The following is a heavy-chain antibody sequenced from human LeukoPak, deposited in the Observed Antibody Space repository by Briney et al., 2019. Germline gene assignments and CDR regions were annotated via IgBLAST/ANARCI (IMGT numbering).Heavy chain of an antibody. J-gene: IGHJ5*02. V-gene: IGHV3-30*02. CDR1: GFTFSSYG. CDR2: IRYDGSNK. Sequence: GGSLRLSCAASGFTFSSYGMHWVRQAPGKGLEWVAFIRYDGSNKNHADSEKGRFTISRDNSKNMLYLQMNSLRAEDTSVYYCAKDYGLTGTGGAWLDPWGQGTLVTVSS. CDR3: AKDYGLTGTGGAWLDP. D-gene: IGHD1-20*01.